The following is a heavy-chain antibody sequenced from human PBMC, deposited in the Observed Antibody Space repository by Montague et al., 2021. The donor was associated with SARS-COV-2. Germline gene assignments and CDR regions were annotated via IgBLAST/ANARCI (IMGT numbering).Heavy chain of an antibody. CDR1: GGSISSSNYY. CDR3: ARRYCSSTSCPNWFDP. V-gene: IGHV4-39*07. Sequence: SETLSLTCTVSGGSISSSNYYWDRIRQLPGKVLEWIGSIYDSGSTYYNPSLKSRVTISVDKSKNQFSLKLSSVTAADTAVYYCARRYCSSTSCPNWFDPWGQGTLVTVSS. CDR2: IYDSGST. J-gene: IGHJ5*02. D-gene: IGHD2-2*01.